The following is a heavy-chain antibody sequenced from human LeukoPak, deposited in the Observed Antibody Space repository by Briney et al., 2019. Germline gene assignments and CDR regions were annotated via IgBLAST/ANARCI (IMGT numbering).Heavy chain of an antibody. V-gene: IGHV1-2*02. CDR1: GYTFTGYY. CDR2: INPNNGGT. Sequence: GASVKVSCKASGYTFTGYYMHWVRQAPGQGLEWMGWINPNNGGTNYAQKFQGRVTMTRDTSISTAYMELSRLRSDDTAVYYCARERDTAMVTGDAFDIWGQGTMVTVSS. CDR3: ARERDTAMVTGDAFDI. D-gene: IGHD5-18*01. J-gene: IGHJ3*02.